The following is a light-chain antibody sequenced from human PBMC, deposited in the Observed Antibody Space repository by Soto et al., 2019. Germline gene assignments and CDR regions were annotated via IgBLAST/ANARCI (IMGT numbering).Light chain of an antibody. V-gene: IGLV2-23*02. CDR1: SSDVGKYTF. J-gene: IGLJ2*01. Sequence: QSALTQPASVSGAAGQSITISCTGTSSDVGKYTFVSWYGQHPGKAPKLIIFEVNKRPSGVSNRFSGSKSGNTASLTISGLQAEDEANYYCCLYGGSNNYVLFGGGTKLTVL. CDR3: CLYGGSNNYVL. CDR2: EVN.